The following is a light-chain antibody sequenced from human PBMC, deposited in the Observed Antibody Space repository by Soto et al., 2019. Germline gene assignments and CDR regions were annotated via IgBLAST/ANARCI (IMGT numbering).Light chain of an antibody. Sequence: EIALTQSPGTLSLSPGERATLSCRASQSVTSSYLAWYQQKPGQAPRLLIYGASSRATGIPDRFSGSGSGTDFTLTISRLEPEDFAVYYCQQYDSSSLGTFGQGTKVEIK. V-gene: IGKV3-20*01. CDR3: QQYDSSSLGT. J-gene: IGKJ1*01. CDR2: GAS. CDR1: QSVTSSY.